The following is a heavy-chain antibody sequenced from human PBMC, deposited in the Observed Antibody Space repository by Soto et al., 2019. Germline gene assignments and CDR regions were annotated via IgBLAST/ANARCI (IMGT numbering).Heavy chain of an antibody. CDR3: ARDPWTSGS. CDR2: IYSVGGT. Sequence: GALRVSCAASVFTFSNNYMSWVRQAPGKGLEWVSVIYSVGGTYSADSVKGRFTISRDNSKNTLYLQMNSLRAEDTAVYYCARDPWTSGSWGQGTLVTVSS. CDR1: VFTFSNNY. D-gene: IGHD3-9*01. V-gene: IGHV3-53*01. J-gene: IGHJ5*02.